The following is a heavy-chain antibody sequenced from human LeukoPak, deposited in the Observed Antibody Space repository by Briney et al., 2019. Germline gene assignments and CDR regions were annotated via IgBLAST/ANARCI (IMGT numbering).Heavy chain of an antibody. CDR3: ARVIRYGYVVNNWFDP. Sequence: KPSETLSLTCTVSGYSISNSSYYWGCIRQPPGKGLEWIGSIYYSGSTYYNPSLKSRVTISVDTSKNQFSLKLSSVTAADTAVYYCARVIRYGYVVNNWFDPWGQGTLVTVSS. CDR1: GYSISNSSYY. D-gene: IGHD5-12*01. V-gene: IGHV4-39*07. J-gene: IGHJ5*02. CDR2: IYYSGST.